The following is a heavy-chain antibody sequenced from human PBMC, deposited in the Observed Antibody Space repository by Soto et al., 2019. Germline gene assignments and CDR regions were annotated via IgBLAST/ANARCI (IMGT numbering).Heavy chain of an antibody. D-gene: IGHD6-13*01. J-gene: IGHJ3*02. CDR3: ARGYSSTYSLDHPNDAFDI. CDR2: IWYDGSNK. Sequence: QVQLVESGGGVVQPGRSLRLSCAASGFTFSSYGMHWVRQAPGKGLEWVAVIWYDGSNKYYADSVKGRFTISRANSKNTLYMQMNSLRAEDTAVYYCARGYSSTYSLDHPNDAFDIWGQGTMVTVSS. V-gene: IGHV3-33*01. CDR1: GFTFSSYG.